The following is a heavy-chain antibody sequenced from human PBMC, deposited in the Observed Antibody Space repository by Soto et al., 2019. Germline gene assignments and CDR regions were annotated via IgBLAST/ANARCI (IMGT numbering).Heavy chain of an antibody. J-gene: IGHJ4*02. Sequence: EVRLMESGGGLVQPGGSLRLSCAASGFIVSSNYMTWVRQAPGKGQEWVSLLYSGGATHYAASVKGRFTISSHSSQNTLFLQMNSLRTEDTATYYCVRGRYGSEIHWGQGTRVTVSS. D-gene: IGHD3-10*01. CDR2: LYSGGAT. V-gene: IGHV3-53*04. CDR1: GFIVSSNY. CDR3: VRGRYGSEIH.